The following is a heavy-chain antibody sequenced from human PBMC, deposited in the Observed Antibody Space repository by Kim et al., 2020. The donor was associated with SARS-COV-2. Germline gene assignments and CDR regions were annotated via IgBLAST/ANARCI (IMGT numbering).Heavy chain of an antibody. V-gene: IGHV4-39*07. CDR2: IYYSGST. D-gene: IGHD3-3*01. J-gene: IGHJ5*02. Sequence: SETLSLTCTVSGGSISSSNYYWGWIRQPPGKGLEWIGSIYYSGSTYYNPSLKSRVTISVDTSRNQFSLKLSSVTAADTAMYYCARDKGDFWSGYSWFDPWGQGTLVTVSS. CDR3: ARDKGDFWSGYSWFDP. CDR1: GGSISSSNYY.